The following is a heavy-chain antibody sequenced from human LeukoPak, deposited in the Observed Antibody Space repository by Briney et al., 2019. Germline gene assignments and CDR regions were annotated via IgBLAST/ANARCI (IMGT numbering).Heavy chain of an antibody. CDR2: ISPSSSET. J-gene: IGHJ4*02. CDR1: GYSFSNNW. CDR3: ARLVSGSWAENFDF. D-gene: IGHD6-13*01. V-gene: IGHV5-51*01. Sequence: GESLKISCKASGYSFSNNWIGWVRQMPGKGLELMGIISPSSSETRYSPSFQGQVTISVDRSTNTAYLQWSSLKASDTAMYYCARLVSGSWAENFDFWGQGTLVTVSS.